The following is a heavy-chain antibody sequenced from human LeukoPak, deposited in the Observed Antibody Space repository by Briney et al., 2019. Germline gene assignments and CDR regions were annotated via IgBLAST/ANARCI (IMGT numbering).Heavy chain of an antibody. Sequence: ASVKVSCKASGYTFTSYGISWVRHAPGQGLEWMAWISAYNGNTNYAQKLQGRVTMTTDTSTSTAYMELRSLRSDDTAVYYCAKDYSSSRALRAFDIWGQGTMVTVSS. CDR2: ISAYNGNT. CDR3: AKDYSSSRALRAFDI. J-gene: IGHJ3*02. D-gene: IGHD6-6*01. CDR1: GYTFTSYG. V-gene: IGHV1-18*01.